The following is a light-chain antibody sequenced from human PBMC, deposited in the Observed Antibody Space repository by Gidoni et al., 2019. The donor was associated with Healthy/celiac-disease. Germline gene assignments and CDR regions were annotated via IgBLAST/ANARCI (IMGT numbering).Light chain of an antibody. CDR2: KAS. CDR1: QSISSW. CDR3: QKYNSYSRT. J-gene: IGKJ1*01. Sequence: DIQMTQSPSTLSASVGDRVTITCRASQSISSWLAWYQQKPGKAPKLLIYKASSLESGVPSRFSGSGDGKELTLTISSLQPDDFATYYCQKYNSYSRTFGQGTKVEIK. V-gene: IGKV1-5*03.